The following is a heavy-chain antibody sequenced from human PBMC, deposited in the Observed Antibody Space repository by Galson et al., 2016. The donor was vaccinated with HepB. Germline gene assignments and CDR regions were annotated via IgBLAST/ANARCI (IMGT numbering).Heavy chain of an antibody. CDR2: ISSSSSYI. J-gene: IGHJ4*02. Sequence: SLRLSCAASGFTFSSYSINWVRQAPGKGLERVSSISSSSSYIYYADSVKGRFTISRDNAKNSLYLQMNSLGAEDTAVYYCASHYDILTGYFYRYYFDYWGQGTLVTVSS. CDR1: GFTFSSYS. V-gene: IGHV3-21*03. CDR3: ASHYDILTGYFYRYYFDY. D-gene: IGHD3-9*01.